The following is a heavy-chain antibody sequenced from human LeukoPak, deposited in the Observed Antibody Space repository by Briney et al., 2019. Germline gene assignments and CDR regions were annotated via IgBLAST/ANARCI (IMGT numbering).Heavy chain of an antibody. CDR1: GFSFYSYD. CDR3: AKDVLSFFDYSPTHGLDH. D-gene: IGHD3/OR15-3a*01. V-gene: IGHV3-23*01. CDR2: ISGTGTTT. Sequence: PGGSLRLSCAASGFSFYSYDMTWVRQAPGKGLEWVSSISGTGTTTHYADSVKGRFTISRDNSKNMMFLQMESLRAEDTAVYYCAKDVLSFFDYSPTHGLDHWGQGILVTVSS. J-gene: IGHJ4*02.